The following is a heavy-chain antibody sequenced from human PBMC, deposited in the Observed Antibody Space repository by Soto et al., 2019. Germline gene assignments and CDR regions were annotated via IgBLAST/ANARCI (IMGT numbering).Heavy chain of an antibody. CDR2: ISGSGGST. D-gene: IGHD3-16*02. V-gene: IGHV3-23*01. Sequence: PGGSLRLSCAASGGTFSSYGMSWVRQAPGRGLEWVSAISGSGGSTYYADSVKGRFTISRDNSKNTLYLQMNSLRAEDTAVYYCAKDRWAYGYSWGSYRLSYFDYWGQGTLVTVSS. CDR1: GGTFSSYG. J-gene: IGHJ4*02. CDR3: AKDRWAYGYSWGSYRLSYFDY.